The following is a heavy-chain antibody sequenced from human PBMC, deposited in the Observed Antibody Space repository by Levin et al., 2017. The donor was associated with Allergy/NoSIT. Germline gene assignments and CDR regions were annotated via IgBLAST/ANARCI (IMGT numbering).Heavy chain of an antibody. Sequence: GESLKISCAASGFTFSSYAMHWVRQTPGKGLGWVAVISSDGSNKYYADSVKGRFTISRDNSKDTLYLQMNSLRAEDTAVYFCAKDLTNTGFCSGGSCYRLDYWGQGTLVTVSS. J-gene: IGHJ4*02. CDR1: GFTFSSYA. D-gene: IGHD2-15*01. CDR2: ISSDGSNK. V-gene: IGHV3-30*18. CDR3: AKDLTNTGFCSGGSCYRLDY.